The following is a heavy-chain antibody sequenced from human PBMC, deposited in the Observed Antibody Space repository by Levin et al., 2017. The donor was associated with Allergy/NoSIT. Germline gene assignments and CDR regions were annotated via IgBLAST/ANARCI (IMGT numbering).Heavy chain of an antibody. V-gene: IGHV3-30*04. J-gene: IGHJ4*02. Sequence: GGSLRLSCAASGFTFSSYAIHWVRQAPGKGLEWLAVISYDGSNKYYADSVRGRFTISRDNSKNTLYLQINSLRSDDTAVYYCASQWIEAAGENYWGQGTLVTVSS. CDR2: ISYDGSNK. CDR1: GFTFSSYA. D-gene: IGHD6-13*01. CDR3: ASQWIEAAGENY.